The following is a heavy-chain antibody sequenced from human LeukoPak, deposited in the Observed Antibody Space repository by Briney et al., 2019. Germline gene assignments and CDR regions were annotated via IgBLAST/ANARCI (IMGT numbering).Heavy chain of an antibody. J-gene: IGHJ4*02. V-gene: IGHV4-34*01. CDR3: ARGGGPLQSFDY. CDR1: GGSFSGYY. D-gene: IGHD4-11*01. Sequence: PSETLSLTCAVYGGSFSGYYWSWIRQPPGKGLEWIGEINHSGSTNYNPSLKSRVTISVDTSKNQFSLKLSSVTAADTAVYYCARGGGPLQSFDYWGQGTLATVSS. CDR2: INHSGST.